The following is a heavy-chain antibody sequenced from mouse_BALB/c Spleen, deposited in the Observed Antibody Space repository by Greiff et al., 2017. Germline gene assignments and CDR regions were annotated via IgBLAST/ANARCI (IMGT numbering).Heavy chain of an antibody. CDR3: ARDVLRYYAMDY. CDR2: IWGDGST. CDR1: GFLLTGYG. J-gene: IGHJ4*01. V-gene: IGHV2-6-7*01. D-gene: IGHD1-1*01. Sequence: QVQLKESGPGLVAPSQSLSITCTVSGFLLTGYGVNWVRQPPGKGLEWLGMIWGDGSTDYNSALKSRLSISKDNSKSQVFLKMNSLQTDDTARYYCARDVLRYYAMDYWGQGTSVTVSS.